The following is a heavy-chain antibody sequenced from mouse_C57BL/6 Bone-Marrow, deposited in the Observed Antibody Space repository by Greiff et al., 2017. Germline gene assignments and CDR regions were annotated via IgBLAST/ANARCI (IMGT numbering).Heavy chain of an antibody. CDR3: ARYYELDY. J-gene: IGHJ2*01. V-gene: IGHV1-54*01. CDR1: GYAFTNYL. CDR2: INPGSGGT. Sequence: QVQLKQSGAELVRPGTSVTVSCKASGYAFTNYLIEWVKQRPGQGLEWIGVINPGSGGTNYNEKFKGKATLTADKSSSTAYMQLSSLTSEDSAVYFCARYYELDYWGQGTTLTVSA. D-gene: IGHD2-4*01.